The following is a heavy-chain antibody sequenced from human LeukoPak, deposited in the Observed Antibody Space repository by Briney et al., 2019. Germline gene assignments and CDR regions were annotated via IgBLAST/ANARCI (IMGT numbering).Heavy chain of an antibody. J-gene: IGHJ4*02. Sequence: SETLSLTCTVSGYSISSGYYCGWIRQTPGKGLEWIGSIYHSGSTYYNPSLKSRVTISVDTSKNQFSLKLSSVTAADTAVYYCAREYCSSSSLGYWGQGTLVTVSS. CDR1: GYSISSGYY. CDR2: IYHSGST. CDR3: AREYCSSSSLGY. D-gene: IGHD6-6*01. V-gene: IGHV4-38-2*02.